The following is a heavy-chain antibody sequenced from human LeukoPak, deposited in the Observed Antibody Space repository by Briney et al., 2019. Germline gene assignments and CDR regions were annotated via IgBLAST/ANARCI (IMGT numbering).Heavy chain of an antibody. CDR2: IYHTGST. D-gene: IGHD3-10*01. Sequence: KTGGSLRLSCTASGFTFSNAWMTWVRQPPGKGLEWIGSIYHTGSTYYNPSLKSRITISIDTSKNQFSLKVNSVTAADTAVYYCARDHDYYGSGDHNWSDPWGQGTLVTVSS. CDR1: GFTFSNAW. J-gene: IGHJ5*02. V-gene: IGHV4-38-2*02. CDR3: ARDHDYYGSGDHNWSDP.